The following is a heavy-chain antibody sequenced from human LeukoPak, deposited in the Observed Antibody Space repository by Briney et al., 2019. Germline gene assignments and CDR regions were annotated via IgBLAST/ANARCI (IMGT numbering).Heavy chain of an antibody. J-gene: IGHJ3*02. CDR2: STAANGIT. Sequence: ASVKLSCTTSGYRFTDYAIHWVRQAPGQRIEWMGWSTAANGITKYSQAFQDRVTITRDTSASIVYMELSSLRSEDMAVYYCARSSYTRLGALDIWGQGTMVTVSS. CDR1: GYRFTDYA. V-gene: IGHV1-3*02. D-gene: IGHD1-1*01. CDR3: ARSSYTRLGALDI.